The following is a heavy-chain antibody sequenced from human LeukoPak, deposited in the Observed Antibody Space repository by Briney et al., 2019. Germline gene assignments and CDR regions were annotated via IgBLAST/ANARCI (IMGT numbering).Heavy chain of an antibody. CDR3: ARADRTSWFDY. Sequence: GGSLRLSCAASRFTFSDYYMVWIRQAPGKGLEWVSYISNSGSSTKYADSVKGRFTISRDKAKNSLSLQMNSVRPEDTAVYYCARADRTSWFDYWGQGTLVTVSS. D-gene: IGHD2-2*01. CDR2: ISNSGSST. CDR1: RFTFSDYY. V-gene: IGHV3-11*05. J-gene: IGHJ4*02.